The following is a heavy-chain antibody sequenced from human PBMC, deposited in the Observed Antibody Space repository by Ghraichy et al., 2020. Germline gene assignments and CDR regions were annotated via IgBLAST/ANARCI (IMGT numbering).Heavy chain of an antibody. CDR3: ARVQYGSGTKNFDY. CDR1: GGSISSYY. V-gene: IGHV4-59*01. Sequence: SETLSLTCTVSGGSISSYYWSWIRQPPGKGLEWIGYIYYSGSTNYNPSLKSRVTISVDTSRNQFSLKLSSVTAADTAIYYCARVQYGSGTKNFDYWGQGTLVTVSS. CDR2: IYYSGST. J-gene: IGHJ4*02. D-gene: IGHD3-10*01.